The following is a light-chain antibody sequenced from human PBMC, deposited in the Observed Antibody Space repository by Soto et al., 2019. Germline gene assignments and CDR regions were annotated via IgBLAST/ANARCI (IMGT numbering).Light chain of an antibody. CDR2: DTS. CDR3: QQRSDWPWT. V-gene: IGKV3-11*01. Sequence: EIVLTQSPDTLSLSPGERVTLSCRASQSISRYLAWYQHKAGQAPRLLIYDTSNRATGVPATFSGSGSGTDFTLTIGSLEPEDFAVYYCQQRSDWPWTLGQGTKVEVK. CDR1: QSISRY. J-gene: IGKJ1*01.